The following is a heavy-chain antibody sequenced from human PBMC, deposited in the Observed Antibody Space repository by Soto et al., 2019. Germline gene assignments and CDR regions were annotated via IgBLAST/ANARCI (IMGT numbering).Heavy chain of an antibody. D-gene: IGHD3-10*01. CDR3: ARWVEGLLYYYYGMDV. Sequence: GWSLRLSCAASGFTFSSYWMSWVRQAPGKGLAWVANIKQDGSEKYYVDSVKGRFTISRDNAKNSLYLQMNSLRAEDTAVYYCARWVEGLLYYYYGMDVWGPGTTVSVSS. J-gene: IGHJ6*02. CDR1: GFTFSSYW. V-gene: IGHV3-7*01. CDR2: IKQDGSEK.